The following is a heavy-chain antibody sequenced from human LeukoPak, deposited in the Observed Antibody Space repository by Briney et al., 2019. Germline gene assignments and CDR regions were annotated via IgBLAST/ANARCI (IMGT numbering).Heavy chain of an antibody. D-gene: IGHD3-10*01. CDR1: GFTFSSYG. CDR3: VKSPHRSYYYYYMDV. Sequence: GGSLRLSCAATGFTFSSYGMSWVRQAPGKGLEWVSAISGSGGSTYYADSVKGRFTISRDNSKNTLYLQMNSLRAEDTAVYYCVKSPHRSYYYYYMDVWGKGTTVTISS. J-gene: IGHJ6*03. V-gene: IGHV3-23*01. CDR2: ISGSGGST.